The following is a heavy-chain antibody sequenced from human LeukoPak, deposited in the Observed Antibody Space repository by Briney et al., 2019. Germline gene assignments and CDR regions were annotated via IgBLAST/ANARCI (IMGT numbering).Heavy chain of an antibody. D-gene: IGHD3-22*01. J-gene: IGHJ4*02. V-gene: IGHV4-39*01. CDR1: GGSISSGPYY. Sequence: SSETLSLTCTVSGGSISSGPYYWGWIRQPPGKGLVWIGNIYYGENTYYNPSLKSRVTISIDTSKNQFYLKLSSLTAADTAVYFCARRDDSSGYHKIFDYWGPGTLVTVSS. CDR3: ARRDDSSGYHKIFDY. CDR2: IYYGENT.